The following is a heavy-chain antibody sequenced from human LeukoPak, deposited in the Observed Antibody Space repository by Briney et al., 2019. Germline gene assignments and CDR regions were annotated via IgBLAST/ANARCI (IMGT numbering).Heavy chain of an antibody. V-gene: IGHV3-74*01. CDR1: GFTFSNYW. CDR3: ARELGVVVIGDAFDI. J-gene: IGHJ3*02. Sequence: GGSLRLSCAVSGFTFSNYWMYWVRQAPGKGLVWVSRINTDGSRIDYADSVKGRFTISRDNAKNMLSLQMNSLSAEDTAVYYCARELGVVVIGDAFDIWGQGTMVTVSS. D-gene: IGHD3-22*01. CDR2: INTDGSRI.